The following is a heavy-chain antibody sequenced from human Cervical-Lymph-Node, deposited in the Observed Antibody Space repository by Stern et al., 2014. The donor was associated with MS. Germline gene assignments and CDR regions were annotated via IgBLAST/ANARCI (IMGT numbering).Heavy chain of an antibody. Sequence: VQLVESGADVKKPGSAVRVSCKASGGVSWLRQAPAQGLEYLGGIIRPVGTAHYAQRFQVRLTITADTSRNTTYMELHSVRSDDPAVYYCARGTGDNWFDPWGQGTLVSVAS. CDR1: GGV. V-gene: IGHV1-69*06. CDR3: ARGTGDNWFDP. CDR2: IIRPVGTA. D-gene: IGHD3-10*01. J-gene: IGHJ5*02.